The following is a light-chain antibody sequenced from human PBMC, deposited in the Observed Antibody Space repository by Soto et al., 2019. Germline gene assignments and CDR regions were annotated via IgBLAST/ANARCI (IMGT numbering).Light chain of an antibody. Sequence: QSALTQPASVSGSPGQSITISCTGSSSDVGGYDYVSWYQQHPGKDPKLMIYEVRNRPSGVSSRFSGSKSGDTASLTISGLQAEDEGHYYWPAYTSSRTWVFGGGTKLTVL. V-gene: IGLV2-14*01. CDR2: EVR. CDR3: PAYTSSRTWV. J-gene: IGLJ3*02. CDR1: SSDVGGYDY.